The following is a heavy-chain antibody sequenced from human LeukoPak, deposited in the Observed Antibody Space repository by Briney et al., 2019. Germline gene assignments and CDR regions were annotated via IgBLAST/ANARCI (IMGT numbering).Heavy chain of an antibody. CDR1: GYSFTSYW. Sequence: GESLKISCKGSGYSFTSYWIGWVRQMPGKGLEWMGIIYPGDSDTRYSPSFQGQVTISADKSISTAYLQCSSLKASDTAMYYCARVPFTAVAGTRSWGQGTLVTVSS. CDR3: ARVPFTAVAGTRS. V-gene: IGHV5-51*01. D-gene: IGHD6-19*01. J-gene: IGHJ5*02. CDR2: IYPGDSDT.